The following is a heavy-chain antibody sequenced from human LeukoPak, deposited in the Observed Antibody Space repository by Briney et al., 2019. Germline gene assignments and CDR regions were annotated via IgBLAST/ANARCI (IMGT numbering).Heavy chain of an antibody. CDR1: GDSVSSNSAA. D-gene: IGHD6-19*01. J-gene: IGHJ4*02. CDR3: AREGALYSSGSFDY. Sequence: SSQTLSLTCAISGDSVSSNSAAWNWIRQSPSRGLEWLGGTCYKSKWYNDYAVSVKSRITINSDTSENQFSLHLNSVTPEDTAVYYCAREGALYSSGSFDYWGQGTLVTVSS. CDR2: TCYKSKWYN. V-gene: IGHV6-1*01.